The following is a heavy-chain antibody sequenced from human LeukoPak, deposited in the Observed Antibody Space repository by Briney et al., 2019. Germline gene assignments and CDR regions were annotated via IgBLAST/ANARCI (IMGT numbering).Heavy chain of an antibody. CDR1: GFPYRSSV. CDR2: ISGRGGST. Sequence: GGSVRLLCAAWGFPYRSSVVLWVRHAPGKAGEWVSAISGRGGSTYNAASVRGRFTISRDNSKNTLYLQMNSLRAEDTAIYYCAKDKGRVMIAAPKDAFDIWGQGTMVTVSS. J-gene: IGHJ3*02. V-gene: IGHV3-23*01. D-gene: IGHD6-6*01. CDR3: AKDKGRVMIAAPKDAFDI.